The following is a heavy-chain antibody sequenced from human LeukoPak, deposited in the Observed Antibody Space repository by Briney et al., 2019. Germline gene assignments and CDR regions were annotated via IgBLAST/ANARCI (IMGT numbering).Heavy chain of an antibody. D-gene: IGHD3-22*01. J-gene: IGHJ4*02. Sequence: GASVKVSCKASGYTFTDYYIHWVRQAPGQGLEWMGWNNPNSGGTIYAQKFRGRVTMTRDTSISTAYMELSRLRADDTAVYYCARVDDSSGYQIDYRGQGTLVTVSS. CDR3: ARVDDSSGYQIDY. CDR2: NNPNSGGT. CDR1: GYTFTDYY. V-gene: IGHV1-2*02.